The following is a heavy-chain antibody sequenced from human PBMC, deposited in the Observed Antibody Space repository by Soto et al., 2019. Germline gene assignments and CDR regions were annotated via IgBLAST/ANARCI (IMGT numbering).Heavy chain of an antibody. V-gene: IGHV4-59*01. J-gene: IGHJ5*01. CDR1: GGSISSYY. D-gene: IGHD4-4*01. CDR3: VSGVMNDYSKNYFDS. Sequence: SETLSLTSTVSGGSISSYYWSWIRQPQGKGLDWIAYIHSSGSTDYKPSLRSRVTISLDTSKNQVSLNLSSVTADDTAVYYCVSGVMNDYSKNYFDSWGQGTRVTVSS. CDR2: IHSSGST.